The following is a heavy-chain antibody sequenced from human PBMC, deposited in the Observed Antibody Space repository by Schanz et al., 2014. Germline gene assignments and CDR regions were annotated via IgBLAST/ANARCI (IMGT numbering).Heavy chain of an antibody. J-gene: IGHJ4*02. CDR2: IIPPLRQT. Sequence: QVHLVQSGAEVKKPGASVKVSCKSSGATFNSYAFGWVRQAPGQGFEWVGSIIPPLRQTRYAQKFEERVIITADTSTTTVYMDLASLTSDDTAVYFCARIIDGDYLYWGQGTLVTVSS. CDR1: GATFNSYA. CDR3: ARIIDGDYLY. V-gene: IGHV1-69*09. D-gene: IGHD4-17*01.